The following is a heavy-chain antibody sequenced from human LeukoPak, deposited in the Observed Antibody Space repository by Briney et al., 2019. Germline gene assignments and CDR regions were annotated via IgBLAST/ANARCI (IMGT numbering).Heavy chain of an antibody. D-gene: IGHD3-10*01. CDR2: IYYSGST. J-gene: IGHJ5*02. CDR1: GGSISSYY. CDR3: AREVPGSPKNWLDP. Sequence: SETLSLTCTVSGGSISSYYWSWIRQPPGKGLEWIGYIYYSGSTYYNPSLKSRLNMSVDRSKNQLSLKLNSVTAADTAIYYCAREVPGSPKNWLDPWGQGTLVTVSS. V-gene: IGHV4-59*12.